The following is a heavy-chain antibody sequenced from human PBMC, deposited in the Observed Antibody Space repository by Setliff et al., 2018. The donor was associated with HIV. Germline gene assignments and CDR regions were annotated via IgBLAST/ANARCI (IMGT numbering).Heavy chain of an antibody. D-gene: IGHD3-16*01. V-gene: IGHV3-23*01. CDR1: GFTFSSYA. Sequence: HPGGSLRLSCAASGFTFSSYAMSWVRQAPGKGLEWVSTISGSGGRTYYADSVKGRFTISRDNSKNTLYLQMNSLRAEDTAVYYCAKGNWGYWYFDIWGRGTLVTVSS. CDR2: ISGSGGRT. CDR3: AKGNWGYWYFDI. J-gene: IGHJ2*01.